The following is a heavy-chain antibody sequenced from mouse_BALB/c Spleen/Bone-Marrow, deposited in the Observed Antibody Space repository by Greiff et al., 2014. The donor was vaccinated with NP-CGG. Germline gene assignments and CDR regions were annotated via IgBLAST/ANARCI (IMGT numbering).Heavy chain of an antibody. Sequence: EVKLVESGPGLVKPSQTVSLTCTVTGISITTGNYRWSWIRQFPGNKLEWIGYIYYSGTITYDPSLTSRTTITRDTSKNQFFLEMNSLTAEDTATYYCARYGNYFDYWGQGTTLTVSS. D-gene: IGHD2-1*01. CDR3: ARYGNYFDY. V-gene: IGHV3-5*02. J-gene: IGHJ2*01. CDR2: IYYSGTI. CDR1: GISITTGNYR.